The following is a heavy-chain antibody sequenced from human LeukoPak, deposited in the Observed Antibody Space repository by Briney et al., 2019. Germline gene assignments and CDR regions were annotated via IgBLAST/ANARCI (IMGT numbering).Heavy chain of an antibody. CDR2: IYSGGST. J-gene: IGHJ4*02. CDR3: ARGYGTGSYYPYYFDY. V-gene: IGHV3-66*01. CDR1: GFTVSSNY. Sequence: GGSLRLSCAASGFTVSSNYMSWVRQAPGKGLEWVSVIYSGGSTYYADSVKGRFTISRDNSKNTLYLQMNSLRAEDTAVYYCARGYGTGSYYPYYFDYWGQGTLVIVSS. D-gene: IGHD3-10*01.